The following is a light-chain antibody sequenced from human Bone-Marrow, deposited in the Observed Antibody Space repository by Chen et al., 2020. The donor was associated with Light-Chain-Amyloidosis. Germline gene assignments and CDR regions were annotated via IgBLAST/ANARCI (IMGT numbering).Light chain of an antibody. J-gene: IGLJ2*01. CDR1: DLPTKN. Sequence: SYELPQPPSVAVAPGQTARITCSGDDLPTKNACWYQQKPGQAPVLVIHRDTERPSGISERFSGSSSGTTATLTISGVQAEDEADYHCQSADSSGTYEVIFGGGTKLTVL. CDR2: RDT. V-gene: IGLV3-25*03. CDR3: QSADSSGTYEVI.